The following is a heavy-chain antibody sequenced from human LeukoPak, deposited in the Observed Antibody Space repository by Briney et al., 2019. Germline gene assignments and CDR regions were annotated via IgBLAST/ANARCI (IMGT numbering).Heavy chain of an antibody. CDR3: ATLLSSSYYFDY. CDR1: GYSISSGYY. CDR2: IYHSGST. Sequence: SETLSLTRTVSGYSISSGYYWGWIRQPPGKGLEWIGSIYHSGSTYYNPSLKSRVTISVDTSKNQFSLKLSSVTAADTAVYFCATLLSSSYYFDYWGQGTLVTVSS. V-gene: IGHV4-38-2*02. D-gene: IGHD3-10*02. J-gene: IGHJ4*02.